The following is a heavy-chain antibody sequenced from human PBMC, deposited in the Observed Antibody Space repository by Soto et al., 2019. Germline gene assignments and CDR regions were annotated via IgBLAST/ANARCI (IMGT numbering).Heavy chain of an antibody. V-gene: IGHV4-39*01. CDR1: GYSVTSSDYY. J-gene: IGHJ6*02. CDR2: MFYSGLT. D-gene: IGHD2-15*01. Sequence: KPSETLSLTCSVSGYSVTSSDYYWAWIRQPPWKGLEWIGSMFYSGLTYYNPSLKSRVTLSVDTSKNQFSVRLNSVTAADTAVYYCAPLSVSLSGPYGIHVWGQGXTVTVYS. CDR3: APLSVSLSGPYGIHV.